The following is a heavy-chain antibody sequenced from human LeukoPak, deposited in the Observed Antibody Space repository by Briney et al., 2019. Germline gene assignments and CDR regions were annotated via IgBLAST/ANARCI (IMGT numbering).Heavy chain of an antibody. D-gene: IGHD3-16*01. J-gene: IGHJ1*01. CDR3: VKDSDWGRYDD. V-gene: IGHV3-23*01. Sequence: PGGSLRLSCSASGFTFSSYEMNWVRQAPGKGLEWVAGITSRGITFYALSVKDRFTISRDNSKNNVYLQMNSLSDEDRAIYYCVKDSDWGRYDDWGQGTVVTVSS. CDR2: ITSRGIT. CDR1: GFTFSSYE.